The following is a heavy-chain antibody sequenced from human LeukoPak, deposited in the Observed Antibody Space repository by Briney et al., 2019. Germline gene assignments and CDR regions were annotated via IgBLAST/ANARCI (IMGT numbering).Heavy chain of an antibody. Sequence: GGSLRLSCAASGFTFSDYYMSWIRQAPGKGLEWVSYISNSGTIINYADSVKGRFTISRDNAKNSLYLQMNSLRAEDTAVYYCASHTSAVAGHYWGQGTLVTVSS. CDR1: GFTFSDYY. CDR3: ASHTSAVAGHY. CDR2: ISNSGTII. V-gene: IGHV3-11*04. D-gene: IGHD6-19*01. J-gene: IGHJ4*02.